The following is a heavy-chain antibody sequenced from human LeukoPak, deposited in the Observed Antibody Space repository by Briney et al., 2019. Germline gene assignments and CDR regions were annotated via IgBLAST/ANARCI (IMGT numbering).Heavy chain of an antibody. V-gene: IGHV4-38-2*02. CDR3: ARDPSSSWLNWFDP. J-gene: IGHJ5*02. D-gene: IGHD6-13*01. CDR2: IYHSGST. CDR1: GYSISSGYY. Sequence: SETLSLTCTVSGYSISSGYYWGWIRQPPGKGLEWIGSIYHSGSTYYNPSLKSRVTISVDTSKSQFSLKLSSVTAADTAVYYCARDPSSSWLNWFDPWGQGTLVTVSS.